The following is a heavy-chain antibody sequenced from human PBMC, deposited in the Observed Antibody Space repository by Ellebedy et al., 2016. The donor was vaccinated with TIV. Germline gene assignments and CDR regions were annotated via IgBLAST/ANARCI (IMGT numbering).Heavy chain of an antibody. CDR1: GYTLTDLS. CDR3: ATRPYSGFYSDRGGLDI. J-gene: IGHJ6*02. Sequence: ASVKVSCKVSGYTLTDLSMHWVRQAPGKGLEWMGGFDPESGRTIYAQKFQGRVTMTEDTSTDTAYMEVSGLRSADTAVYFCATRPYSGFYSDRGGLDIWGQGTTVTVSS. V-gene: IGHV1-24*01. D-gene: IGHD5-12*01. CDR2: FDPESGRT.